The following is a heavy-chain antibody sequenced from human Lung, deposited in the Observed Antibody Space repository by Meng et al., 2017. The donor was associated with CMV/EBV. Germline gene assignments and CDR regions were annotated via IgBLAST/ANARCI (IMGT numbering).Heavy chain of an antibody. J-gene: IGHJ4*02. D-gene: IGHD3-3*01. Sequence: CSGFSLSTDGVGVGWIRQPPGKALEWFALIYWNDDKRYRPSLRNRLTVTKDTSKNQVVLTMTNMDPVDTATYYCAHRIFWSGYYDYWGQGILVTVSS. V-gene: IGHV2-5*01. CDR3: AHRIFWSGYYDY. CDR2: IYWNDDK. CDR1: GFSLSTDGVG.